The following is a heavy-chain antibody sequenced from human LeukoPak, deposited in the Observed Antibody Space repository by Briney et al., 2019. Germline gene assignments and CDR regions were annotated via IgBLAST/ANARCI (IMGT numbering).Heavy chain of an antibody. V-gene: IGHV3-23*01. Sequence: GGSLRLSCEASGFTFSSYAMSWVRQAPGKGLDCVSGISTNGGSTSYADSVNGRLTISRDNPRNMVYMEMNSLRDEDTAVYYCSVMHRYYDGSGYWVQWGQGTLVTVSS. CDR1: GFTFSSYA. CDR2: ISTNGGST. D-gene: IGHD3-22*01. CDR3: SVMHRYYDGSGYWVQ. J-gene: IGHJ4*02.